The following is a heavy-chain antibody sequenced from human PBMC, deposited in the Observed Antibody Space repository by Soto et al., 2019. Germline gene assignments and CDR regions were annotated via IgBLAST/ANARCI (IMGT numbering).Heavy chain of an antibody. J-gene: IGHJ4*02. V-gene: IGHV4-59*01. Sequence: SETLSLTCTVSGGSISSYYWSWIRQPPGKGLEWIGYIYYSGSTNYNPSLKSRVTISVDTSKNQFSLKLSSVTAADTAVYYCARAFPYSAAVDYWGQGTLVTVSS. CDR2: IYYSGST. CDR3: ARAFPYSAAVDY. CDR1: GGSISSYY. D-gene: IGHD6-13*01.